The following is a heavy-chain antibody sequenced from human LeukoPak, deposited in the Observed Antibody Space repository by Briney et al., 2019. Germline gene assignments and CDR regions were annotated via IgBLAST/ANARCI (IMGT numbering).Heavy chain of an antibody. V-gene: IGHV3-23*01. CDR3: AKDPYSTGLYQGYYFDY. D-gene: IGHD6-19*01. J-gene: IGHJ4*02. CDR2: ISGSGDRI. Sequence: GGSLRLSCAASGFTFSTYAMSWVRQAPGKGLEWVSGISGSGDRIYYADSVKGRFSISRDNSKNTLYLQMNSLRDGDTAVYYCAKDPYSTGLYQGYYFDYWAREPWSPSPQ. CDR1: GFTFSTYA.